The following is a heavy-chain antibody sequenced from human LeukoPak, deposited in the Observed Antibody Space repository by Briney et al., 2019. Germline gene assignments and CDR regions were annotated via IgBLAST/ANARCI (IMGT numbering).Heavy chain of an antibody. Sequence: GRSLRLSCAASGFTFDDYAMHWVRQGPGEGLEWVSDISWNSGSIRYADSVKGRFTISRDNAKNALYLQLNSLRTEDTALYYCVRDAGSYGFDHWGQGTLVTVSS. D-gene: IGHD3-10*01. CDR2: ISWNSGSI. CDR1: GFTFDDYA. V-gene: IGHV3-9*01. J-gene: IGHJ4*02. CDR3: VRDAGSYGFDH.